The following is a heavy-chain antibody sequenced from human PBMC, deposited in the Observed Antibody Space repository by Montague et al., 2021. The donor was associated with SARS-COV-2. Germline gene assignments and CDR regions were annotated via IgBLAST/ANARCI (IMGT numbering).Heavy chain of an antibody. D-gene: IGHD4-17*01. Sequence: SETLSLTCTVSGDSTSCPNCYWGWIRQPPGKGLDWIGTIYNSGTIYYNPSLKSRLTISIDTSKNQFSLKLSSVTAADTAVYYCARHRNYGDHSLDNWFHPWGQGTLVTVSS. J-gene: IGHJ5*02. CDR3: ARHRNYGDHSLDNWFHP. V-gene: IGHV4-39*01. CDR2: IYNSGTI. CDR1: GDSTSCPNCY.